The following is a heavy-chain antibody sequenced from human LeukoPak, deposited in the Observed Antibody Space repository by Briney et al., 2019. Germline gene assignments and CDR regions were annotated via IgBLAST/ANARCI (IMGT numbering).Heavy chain of an antibody. J-gene: IGHJ6*02. V-gene: IGHV1-2*02. Sequence: ASVKVSCKASGYTFTGYYMHWARQAPGQGLEWMGWIDPNSGGTNYAQKFQGRVTMTRDTSISTAYMELSRLRSDDTAVYYCARDCSGGSCYSNYYYYYGMDVWGQGTTVTVSS. D-gene: IGHD2-15*01. CDR3: ARDCSGGSCYSNYYYYYGMDV. CDR2: IDPNSGGT. CDR1: GYTFTGYY.